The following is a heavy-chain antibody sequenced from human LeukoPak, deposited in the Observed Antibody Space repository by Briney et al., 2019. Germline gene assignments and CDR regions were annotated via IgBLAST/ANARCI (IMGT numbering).Heavy chain of an antibody. CDR3: ARGYQFGGIIYFDY. V-gene: IGHV1-2*02. J-gene: IGHJ4*02. CDR1: GYIFPNFY. Sequence: GASVKVSCKASGYIFPNFYMHWVRQAPGQGLEWMGWINPYSGGTEYPQRFQGRVTLTRDTSISTAYMELTRLTSDDTAIHYCARGYQFGGIIYFDYWGQGALVTVSS. CDR2: INPYSGGT. D-gene: IGHD2-2*01.